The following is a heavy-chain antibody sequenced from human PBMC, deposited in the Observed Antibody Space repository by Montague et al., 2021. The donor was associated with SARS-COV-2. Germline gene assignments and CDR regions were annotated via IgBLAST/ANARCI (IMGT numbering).Heavy chain of an antibody. CDR2: INHSGST. CDR1: GGSFSGYY. CDR3: ARGRPVNTFYYYYGLDV. V-gene: IGHV4-34*01. D-gene: IGHD3-16*01. Sequence: SETLSLTCAVSGGSFSGYYWSWIRQPPEKGPEWIGEINHSGSTNYNPSLKSRVTTSADTSENQFSLKLSSVTAADTAVYYCARGRPVNTFYYYYGLDVWGQGTTVTVSS. J-gene: IGHJ6*02.